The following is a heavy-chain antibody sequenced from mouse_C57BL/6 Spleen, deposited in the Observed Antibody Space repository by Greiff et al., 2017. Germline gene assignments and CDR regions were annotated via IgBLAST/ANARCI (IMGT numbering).Heavy chain of an antibody. D-gene: IGHD1-1*01. CDR2: ISSGGSYT. Sequence: EVHLVESGGDLVKPGGSLKLSCAASGFTFSSYGMSWVRQTPDKRLEWVATISSGGSYTYYPVSVKGRFTISRDNAKNTRYLQRRGLKSEGAAMYYCARGIDYGSSHYDAMDYWGRGSSVTVS. V-gene: IGHV5-6*01. CDR3: ARGIDYGSSHYDAMDY. CDR1: GFTFSSYG. J-gene: IGHJ4*01.